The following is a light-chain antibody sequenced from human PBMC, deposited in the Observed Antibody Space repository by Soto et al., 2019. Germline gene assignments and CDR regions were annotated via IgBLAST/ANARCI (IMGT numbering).Light chain of an antibody. V-gene: IGKV1-5*03. Sequence: DIQMTQSPSTLSASVGDRVTITCRASQSIRSWLAWYQQKPGRAPKLLIYKASSLETGVPSRFSGSGSGTEFTLIISSLQPDDFANYNCQQYGSSSPWPCGQGTKVEIK. CDR2: KAS. CDR1: QSIRSW. J-gene: IGKJ1*01. CDR3: QQYGSSSPWP.